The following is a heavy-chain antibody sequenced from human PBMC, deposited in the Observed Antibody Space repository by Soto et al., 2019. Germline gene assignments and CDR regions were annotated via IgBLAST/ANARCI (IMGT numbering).Heavy chain of an antibody. V-gene: IGHV3-53*05. CDR2: IYSGGST. CDR1: GFTVSSNY. D-gene: IGHD6-6*01. CDR3: ARSIALRPLYSYGMDV. Sequence: PGWSLRLSCAASGFTVSSNYMSWVRQAPGKGLEWVSVIYSGGSTYYADSVKGRFTISRDNPKNTLYLQMNSLRAEDTAVYYCARSIALRPLYSYGMDVWGKGTMVTVSS. J-gene: IGHJ6*04.